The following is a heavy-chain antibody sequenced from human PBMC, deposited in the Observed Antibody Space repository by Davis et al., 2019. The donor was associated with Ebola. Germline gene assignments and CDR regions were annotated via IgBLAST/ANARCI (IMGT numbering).Heavy chain of an antibody. CDR3: ARGFAGAAGFDS. Sequence: ASVKVSCKASGYSFSSHGVTWVRQAPGQGLEWMGWISVSNGNTNYAQKLQGRVTMTTDTPTSTAYMELRSLRSDDTAVYYCARGFAGAAGFDSWGQGTLVSVSS. CDR2: ISVSNGNT. V-gene: IGHV1-18*01. CDR1: GYSFSSHG. J-gene: IGHJ4*02. D-gene: IGHD3-3*01.